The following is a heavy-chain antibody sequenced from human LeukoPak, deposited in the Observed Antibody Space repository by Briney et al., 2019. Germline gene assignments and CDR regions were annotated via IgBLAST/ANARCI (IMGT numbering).Heavy chain of an antibody. Sequence: ASVTVSFKASGYTFTSYAMHWVRQAPGERLEWMGWINAGNGNTKYSQKFQGRVTITRDTSASTAYMELSSLRSEDTAVYYCARSEYCSSTSCYAAWFDPWGQGTLVTVSS. CDR1: GYTFTSYA. CDR3: ARSEYCSSTSCYAAWFDP. J-gene: IGHJ5*02. D-gene: IGHD2-2*01. CDR2: INAGNGNT. V-gene: IGHV1-3*01.